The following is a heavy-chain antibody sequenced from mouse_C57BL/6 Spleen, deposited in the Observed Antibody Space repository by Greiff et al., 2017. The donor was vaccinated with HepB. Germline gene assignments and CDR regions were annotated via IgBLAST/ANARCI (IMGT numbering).Heavy chain of an antibody. V-gene: IGHV1-64*01. Sequence: QVQLQQPGAELVKPGASVKLSCKASGYTFTSYWMHWVKQRPGQGLEWIGMIHPNSGSTNYNEKFKSKATLTVDKSSSTAYMQLSSLTSEDSAVYYCEREGDGYYSFCDVWGTGTTVTVSS. CDR1: GYTFTSYW. CDR3: EREGDGYYSFCDV. D-gene: IGHD2-3*01. CDR2: IHPNSGST. J-gene: IGHJ1*03.